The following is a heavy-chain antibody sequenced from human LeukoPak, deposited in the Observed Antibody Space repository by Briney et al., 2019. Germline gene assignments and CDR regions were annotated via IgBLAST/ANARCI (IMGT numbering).Heavy chain of an antibody. CDR3: ARHGLEGCRGGMCYRSFHYYGMDV. J-gene: IGHJ6*02. Sequence: GESPKISCKGSGYSFTDYWIGWVGQLPGKGLEWMGIIFPGDFELKYRPSFQGQVIISVDKSIDTAYLQWSSLQASDTAMYYCARHGLEGCRGGMCYRSFHYYGMDVWGQGTTVTVSS. CDR1: GYSFTDYW. D-gene: IGHD2-15*01. CDR2: IFPGDFEL. V-gene: IGHV5-51*01.